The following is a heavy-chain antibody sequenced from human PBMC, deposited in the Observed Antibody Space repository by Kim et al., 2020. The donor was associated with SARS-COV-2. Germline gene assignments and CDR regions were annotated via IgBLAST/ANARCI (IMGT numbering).Heavy chain of an antibody. J-gene: IGHJ6*02. Sequence: ASVKVSCKASGYTFTGYYMHWVRQAPGQGLEWMGRINPNSGGTNYAQKFQGRVTMTRDTSISTAYMELSRLRSDDTAVYYCARDLRSGRHKDSSGYYPNYYYGMDVWGQGTTVTVSS. CDR1: GYTFTGYY. V-gene: IGHV1-2*06. D-gene: IGHD3-22*01. CDR2: INPNSGGT. CDR3: ARDLRSGRHKDSSGYYPNYYYGMDV.